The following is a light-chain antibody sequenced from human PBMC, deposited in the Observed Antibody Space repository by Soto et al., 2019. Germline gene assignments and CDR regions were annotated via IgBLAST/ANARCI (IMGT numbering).Light chain of an antibody. CDR3: QQRSNLTRT. V-gene: IGKV3-11*01. Sequence: EIVLTQSPGTLSLSPGERATLSVRVSQNIRNYLIWYQQTPGQAPRLLIYDVSNRDTEIPARFSGSGAGTDCTLTISSLEPEDLAVDYCQQRSNLTRTFGQGTKVDIK. CDR2: DVS. J-gene: IGKJ1*01. CDR1: QNIRNY.